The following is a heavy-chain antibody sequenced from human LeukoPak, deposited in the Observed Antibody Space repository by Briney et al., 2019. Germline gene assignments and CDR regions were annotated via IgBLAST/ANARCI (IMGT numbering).Heavy chain of an antibody. CDR1: GYTFTSYD. V-gene: IGHV1-8*01. D-gene: IGHD2-2*02. CDR3: ATDCSSTSCYNVDAFDI. J-gene: IGHJ3*02. CDR2: MNPNSGNT. Sequence: ASVKVSCKASGYTFTSYDINWVRQATGQGLEWMGWMNPNSGNTGYAQKFQGRVTMTRNTSISTAYMELSSLRSEDTAVYYCATDCSSTSCYNVDAFDIWGQGTMVTVSS.